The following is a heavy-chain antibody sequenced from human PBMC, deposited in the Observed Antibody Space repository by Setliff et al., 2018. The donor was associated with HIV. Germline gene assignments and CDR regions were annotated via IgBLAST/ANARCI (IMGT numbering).Heavy chain of an antibody. CDR1: GGSINSGGYY. J-gene: IGHJ6*03. Sequence: PSETLSLTCTVSGGSINSGGYYWTWVRQHPGKGLQWIGYIYYIGGAYYNPSLKSRAAISVDTSKNQISLKLSSVTAADTAVYYCASLDGSESPYIYYYYMDVWGKGTAVTVSS. CDR2: IYYIGGA. V-gene: IGHV4-31*03. CDR3: ASLDGSESPYIYYYYMDV. D-gene: IGHD3-10*01.